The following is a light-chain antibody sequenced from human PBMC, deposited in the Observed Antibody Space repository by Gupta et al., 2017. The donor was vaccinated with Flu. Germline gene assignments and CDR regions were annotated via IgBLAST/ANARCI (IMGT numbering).Light chain of an antibody. J-gene: IGKJ5*01. Sequence: DIQMTQSPSTLSASVGDRVTITCRASQSVSSWLAWYQQKPGTAPKLLIYKASSLQGGVPSRFSGSGSGTEFTLTISSLQPDDFATYYCQQYNSYSPLTFGQGTRLEI. CDR3: QQYNSYSPLT. CDR2: KAS. CDR1: QSVSSW. V-gene: IGKV1-5*03.